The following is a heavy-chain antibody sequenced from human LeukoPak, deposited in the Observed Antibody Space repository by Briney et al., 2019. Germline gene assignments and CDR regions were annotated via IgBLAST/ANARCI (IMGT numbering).Heavy chain of an antibody. CDR3: ARGYDFWSGDSREAPVGYYYYYGMDV. CDR2: ISYDGSNK. V-gene: IGHV3-30-3*01. D-gene: IGHD3-3*01. Sequence: GGSLRLSCAASGFTFSSYAMHWVRQAPGKGLEWVAVISYDGSNKYYADSVKGRFTISRDNSKNTLYLQMNSLRAEDTAVYYCARGYDFWSGDSREAPVGYYYYYGMDVWGQGTTVAVSS. J-gene: IGHJ6*02. CDR1: GFTFSSYA.